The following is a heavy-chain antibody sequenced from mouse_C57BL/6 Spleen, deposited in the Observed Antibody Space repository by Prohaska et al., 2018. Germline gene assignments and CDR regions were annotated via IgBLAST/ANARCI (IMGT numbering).Heavy chain of an antibody. CDR2: NYPGDGDT. D-gene: IGHD1-1*01. CDR3: ARSDYGSPDWYCDV. Sequence: QVQLQQSGPELVKPGASVKISCQASGYAFSSSWMNWVKQRPGKGLEWIGRNYPGDGDTNYNGKFKGKATLTADKSSSTAYIQLSSLTSEDSAVYFFARSDYGSPDWYCDVWGTGTTVTVSS. V-gene: IGHV1-82*01. J-gene: IGHJ1*03. CDR1: GYAFSSSW.